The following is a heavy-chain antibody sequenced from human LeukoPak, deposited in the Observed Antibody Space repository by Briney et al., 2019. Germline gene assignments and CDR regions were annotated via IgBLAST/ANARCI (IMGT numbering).Heavy chain of an antibody. V-gene: IGHV3-23*01. J-gene: IGHJ6*02. CDR1: GFAFSSDA. Sequence: GGSLRLSCAASGFAFSSDAMSWVRQAPGKGLEWVSSISNSGGSTYYADSVKGRFTISRDNSKNTLYLQMNSLRAEDTAVYYCVRYIYGMDVWGQGTTVTVSS. CDR3: VRYIYGMDV. CDR2: ISNSGGST. D-gene: IGHD5-12*01.